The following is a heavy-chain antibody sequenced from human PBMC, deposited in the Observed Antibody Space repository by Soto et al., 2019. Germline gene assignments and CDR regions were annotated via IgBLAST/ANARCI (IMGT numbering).Heavy chain of an antibody. D-gene: IGHD3-10*01. CDR3: ARGGGLMVRGVIIRPRDYYYGMDV. Sequence: PSETLSLTCTVSGGSVSSGSYYWSWIRQPPGKGLEWIGYIYYSESTNYNPSLKSRVTISVDTSKNQFSLKLSSVTAADTAVYYCARGGGLMVRGVIIRPRDYYYGMDVRGQGTTVTVSS. CDR2: IYYSEST. J-gene: IGHJ6*02. CDR1: GGSVSSGSYY. V-gene: IGHV4-61*01.